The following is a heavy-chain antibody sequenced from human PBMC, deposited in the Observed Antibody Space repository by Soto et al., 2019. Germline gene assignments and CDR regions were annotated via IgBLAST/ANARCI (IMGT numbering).Heavy chain of an antibody. J-gene: IGHJ4*01. V-gene: IGHV3-30*03. CDR1: GFSFGSFG. Sequence: QIQLVESGGGVVQPGGSLRLSCSASGFSFGSFGMHWVRQAPGEGLEWVAFISRDGSNSFYGDSVKGRFTLSRDNSRNTVYLQMSDTRDEDTALYYCARGNLSFDFDSWGHGTLVIVSS. CDR3: ARGNLSFDFDS. CDR2: ISRDGSNS.